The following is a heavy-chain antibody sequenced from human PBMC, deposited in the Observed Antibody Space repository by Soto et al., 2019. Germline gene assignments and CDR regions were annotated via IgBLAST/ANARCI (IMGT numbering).Heavy chain of an antibody. CDR1: GGSFSGYY. V-gene: IGHV4-34*01. CDR2: INHSGST. Sequence: QVQLQQWGAGLLKPSETLSLTCAVYGGSFSGYYWSWIRQPPGKGLEWIGEINHSGSTNYNPSLKSRVTISVDTSKNQFSLKLSSVTAADTAVYYCARGQDGLLWCGEFHRWGQGTLVTVSS. J-gene: IGHJ4*02. CDR3: ARGQDGLLWCGEFHR. D-gene: IGHD3-10*01.